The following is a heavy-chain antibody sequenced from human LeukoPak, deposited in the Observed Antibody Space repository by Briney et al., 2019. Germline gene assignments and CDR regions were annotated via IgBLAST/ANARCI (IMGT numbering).Heavy chain of an antibody. Sequence: SETLSLTCTVSGGSISSYYWSWIRQPAGKGLEWIGRIYTSGSANYNPSLKSRVTMSVDTSKNQFSLKLSSVTAADTAVYYCARSRYSSGWYDFDYWGQGTLVTVSS. CDR2: IYTSGSA. CDR1: GGSISSYY. D-gene: IGHD6-19*01. V-gene: IGHV4-4*07. J-gene: IGHJ4*02. CDR3: ARSRYSSGWYDFDY.